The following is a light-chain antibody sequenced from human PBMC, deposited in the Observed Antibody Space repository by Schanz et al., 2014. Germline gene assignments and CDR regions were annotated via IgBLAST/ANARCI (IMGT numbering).Light chain of an antibody. CDR1: SSNIGAPYD. Sequence: QSALTQPPSVSGAPGQRVTISCTGSSSNIGAPYDVHWYQQLPGTAPKLLIFANHNRASGVPDRFSGSKSGASASLAITGLQAEDETDYYCQSYDRSLNAWVFGGGTKLTVL. CDR2: ANH. J-gene: IGLJ3*02. CDR3: QSYDRSLNAWV. V-gene: IGLV1-40*01.